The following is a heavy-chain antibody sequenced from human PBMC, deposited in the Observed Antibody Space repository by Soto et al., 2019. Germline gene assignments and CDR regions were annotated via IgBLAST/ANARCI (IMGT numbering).Heavy chain of an antibody. J-gene: IGHJ4*02. CDR2: IKDGGYT. V-gene: IGHV4-34*01. Sequence: QVQLQQWGAGLLKPSETLSLNCAVNGGSLSGYYWSWIRQPPGKGLEWIGEIKDGGYTNYSPSLTSXXTXSXXTPNNQFSLRLNSVTAADTGVYYCARGQEGVVATHWDQGALVTVSS. CDR1: GGSLSGYY. CDR3: ARGQEGVVATH. D-gene: IGHD5-12*01.